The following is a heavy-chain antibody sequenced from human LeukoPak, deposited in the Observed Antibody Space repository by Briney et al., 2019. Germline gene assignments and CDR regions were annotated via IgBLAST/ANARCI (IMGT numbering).Heavy chain of an antibody. CDR1: GLTVSNNY. Sequence: GGSLRLSCAASGLTVSNNYMSWVRQAPGKGLEWVSVLYSGGSTYYADSVKGRFTISRDNSKNTLYLQMNSLRAEDTAVYYCARAGQTGLDYWGQGTLVTVSS. D-gene: IGHD1-14*01. CDR3: ARAGQTGLDY. V-gene: IGHV3-66*01. J-gene: IGHJ4*02. CDR2: LYSGGST.